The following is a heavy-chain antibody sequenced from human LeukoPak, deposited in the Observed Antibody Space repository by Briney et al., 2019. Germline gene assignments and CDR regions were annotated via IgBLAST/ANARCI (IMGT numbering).Heavy chain of an antibody. Sequence: GGSLRLSCAASGFTFSSYEMNWVRQAPRKGLEWVSDISSSGGTIYYGDSLKGRFTISRDNAKNTLYLQMNILRAENTPLYHCASSCSSTSCYGRDVWGKGTTVTVSS. D-gene: IGHD2-2*01. V-gene: IGHV3-48*03. J-gene: IGHJ6*04. CDR1: GFTFSSYE. CDR3: ASSCSSTSCYGRDV. CDR2: ISSSGGTI.